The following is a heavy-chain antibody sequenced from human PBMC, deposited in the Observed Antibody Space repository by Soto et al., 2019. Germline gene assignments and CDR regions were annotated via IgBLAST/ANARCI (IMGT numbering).Heavy chain of an antibody. CDR2: ISYDGSNK. D-gene: IGHD2-2*01. J-gene: IGHJ4*02. CDR1: GFTFSSYG. CDR3: AKGLGYCSSTSCYSYYFDY. Sequence: QVQLVESGGGVVQPGRSLRLSCAASGFTFSSYGMHWVRQAPGKGLEWVAVISYDGSNKYYADSVKSRFTISRDNSKNTLYLQMNSLRAEDTAVYYCAKGLGYCSSTSCYSYYFDYWGQGTLVTVSS. V-gene: IGHV3-30*18.